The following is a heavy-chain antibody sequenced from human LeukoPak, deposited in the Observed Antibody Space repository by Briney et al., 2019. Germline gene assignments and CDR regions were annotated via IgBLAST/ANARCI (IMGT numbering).Heavy chain of an antibody. CDR2: TGLNSVNT. J-gene: IGHJ4*01. Sequence: GGSLRLSCAPSGFTFSRYAMSWVRQAPGKGVKWVSTTGLNSVNTLCAEPLQGRFIISRDNSKKTLDPQMDNLRGDDTGVFFFSKGDDIGKHPTRAYYFDTCGQGTLVTVSS. CDR1: GFTFSRYA. V-gene: IGHV3-23*01. D-gene: IGHD5-24*01. CDR3: SKGDDIGKHPTRAYYFDT.